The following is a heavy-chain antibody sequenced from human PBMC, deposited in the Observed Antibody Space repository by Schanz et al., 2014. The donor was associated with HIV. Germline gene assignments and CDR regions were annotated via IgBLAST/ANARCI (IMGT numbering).Heavy chain of an antibody. Sequence: QVQLQESGPGLVKPSETLSLTCTVSGGSISSSSYYWGWIRQPPGKGLEWIGSIYYSGSTYYNPSLKCGVTISVDPSKNQFSLKLNFMTAADTAVYYCASVCSGDTCFDYWGQGTLVTVSS. CDR1: GGSISSSSYY. CDR3: ASVCSGDTCFDY. J-gene: IGHJ4*02. V-gene: IGHV4-39*01. CDR2: IYYSGST. D-gene: IGHD2-15*01.